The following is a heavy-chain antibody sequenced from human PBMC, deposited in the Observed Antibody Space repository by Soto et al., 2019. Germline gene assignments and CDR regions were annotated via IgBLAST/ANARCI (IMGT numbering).Heavy chain of an antibody. J-gene: IGHJ3*02. V-gene: IGHV4-59*01. CDR1: GGSISSYY. CDR3: AREVGESSYTDSFDI. D-gene: IGHD1-26*01. Sequence: PSETLSLTCTVSGGSISSYYWSWIRQPPGKGLEWIGYIYYSGSTNYNPSLKSRVTISIDTSKNHFSLKLSSVTAADTAVYYCAREVGESSYTDSFDIWGQGTKVTVSS. CDR2: IYYSGST.